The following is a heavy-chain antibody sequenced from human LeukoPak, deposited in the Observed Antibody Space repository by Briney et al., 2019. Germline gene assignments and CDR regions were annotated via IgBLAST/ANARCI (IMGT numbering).Heavy chain of an antibody. J-gene: IGHJ4*02. V-gene: IGHV4-31*03. CDR1: GGSISSGGYY. D-gene: IGHD3-22*01. CDR2: IYYSGST. CDR3: ATCYDRSGYKWDY. Sequence: SETLSLTCSVSGGSISSGGYYWNWLRQHPGMGLEWIGYIYYSGSTYYNPSFKSRVTISVDTSKNQFSLKLSSVTAADTAVYYCATCYDRSGYKWDYWGQGTLVTVSS.